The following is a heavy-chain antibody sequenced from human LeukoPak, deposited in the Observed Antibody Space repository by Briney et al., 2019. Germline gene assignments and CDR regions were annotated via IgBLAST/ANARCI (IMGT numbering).Heavy chain of an antibody. CDR3: AKDLAGPRQEAFDI. Sequence: PGGSLRLSCAASGFTFSSYGMNWVRQAPGEGLEWVANIKKDGSERYYVDSVKGRFTISRDNTKKPLYLQMNTLRAEDTAVYYCAKDLAGPRQEAFDIWGQGTMVTVSS. CDR1: GFTFSSYG. J-gene: IGHJ3*02. V-gene: IGHV3-7*01. CDR2: IKKDGSER.